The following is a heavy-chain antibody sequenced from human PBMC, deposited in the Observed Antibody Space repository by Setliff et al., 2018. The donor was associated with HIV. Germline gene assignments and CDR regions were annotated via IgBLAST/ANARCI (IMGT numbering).Heavy chain of an antibody. CDR2: IYHTGTT. Sequence: SETLSLTCAVSGYSITSDYYWGWIRQPPGKGLEWIGSIYHTGTTYYSPSLKSRVTFSVDTSKNQFSLNLSSVTAADAAVYYCARDSVYYDGTLSHYYYMDVWGKGTAVTVSS. CDR3: ARDSVYYDGTLSHYYYMDV. V-gene: IGHV4-38-2*02. J-gene: IGHJ6*03. D-gene: IGHD3-22*01. CDR1: GYSITSDYY.